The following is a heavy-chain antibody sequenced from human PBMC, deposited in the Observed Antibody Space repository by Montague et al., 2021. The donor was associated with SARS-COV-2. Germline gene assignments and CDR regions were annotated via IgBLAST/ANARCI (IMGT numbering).Heavy chain of an antibody. D-gene: IGHD3-9*01. CDR2: IYWDGDP. Sequence: PALVKPTQTLTLTCSLSGFSISTSGVGVGWIRQPPGKALEWLAVIYWDGDPRFSPSLENRLIISTDTSKNQVVLKMTNMDPVGTGTHFCAHSFFILTDYLYYFDSWGQGILVTVSS. J-gene: IGHJ4*02. CDR3: AHSFFILTDYLYYFDS. CDR1: GFSISTSGVG. V-gene: IGHV2-5*02.